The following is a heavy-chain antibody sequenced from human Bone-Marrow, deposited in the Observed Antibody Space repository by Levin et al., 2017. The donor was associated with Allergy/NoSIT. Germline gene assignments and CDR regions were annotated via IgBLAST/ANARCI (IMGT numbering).Heavy chain of an antibody. D-gene: IGHD3-9*01. CDR3: ARERIGYDIAYYFDY. CDR1: GGSISSSNW. V-gene: IGHV4-4*02. CDR2: IYHSGST. J-gene: IGHJ4*02. Sequence: SSQTLSLTCAVSGGSISSSNWWSWVRQPPGKGLEWIGEIYHSGSTNYNPSLKSRVTISVDKSKNQFSLKLSSVTAADTAVYYCARERIGYDIAYYFDYWGQGTLVTVSS.